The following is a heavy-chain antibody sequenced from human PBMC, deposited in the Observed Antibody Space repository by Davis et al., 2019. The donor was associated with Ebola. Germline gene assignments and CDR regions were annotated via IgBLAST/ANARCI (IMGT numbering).Heavy chain of an antibody. J-gene: IGHJ1*01. CDR1: GFNVSTNY. CDR3: GRGGGDSGYATVN. CDR2: IYSGGTA. Sequence: GESLKISCDASGFNVSTNYMTWVRQAPGKGLDWVSVIYSGGTAYYPDSVKGRFTISRDNSKHTLYLQMNSLGDEDTGLYYCGRGGGDSGYATVNWGQGTLVTVSS. D-gene: IGHD5-12*01. V-gene: IGHV3-53*01.